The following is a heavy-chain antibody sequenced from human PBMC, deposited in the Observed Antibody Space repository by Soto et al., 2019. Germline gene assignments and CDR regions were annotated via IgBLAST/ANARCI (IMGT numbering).Heavy chain of an antibody. V-gene: IGHV2-70*01. CDR1: GFSLSTSGMC. Sequence: SGPTLVNPTQTLTLTCTFSGFSLSTSGMCVSWIRQPPGKALVWLALIDWDDDKYYSTSLKTRLTISKDTSKNQVVLTMTNMDPVDTATYYCARIRREYCSSTSCYSPAYSYGMDVWGQGTTVTVSS. D-gene: IGHD2-2*01. CDR3: ARIRREYCSSTSCYSPAYSYGMDV. J-gene: IGHJ6*02. CDR2: IDWDDDK.